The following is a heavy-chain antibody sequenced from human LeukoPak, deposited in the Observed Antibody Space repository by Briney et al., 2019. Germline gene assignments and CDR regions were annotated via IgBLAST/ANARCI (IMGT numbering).Heavy chain of an antibody. J-gene: IGHJ4*02. CDR2: INHSGST. D-gene: IGHD4-17*01. CDR3: ASHDYGDYWIDY. CDR1: GGSFSGYY. Sequence: SETLSLTCAVYGGSFSGYYWSWIRQPPGKGLEWIGEINHSGSTNYNPSLKSRVTISVDTSKNQFSLKLSSVTAADTAGYYCASHDYGDYWIDYWGQGTLVTVSS. V-gene: IGHV4-34*01.